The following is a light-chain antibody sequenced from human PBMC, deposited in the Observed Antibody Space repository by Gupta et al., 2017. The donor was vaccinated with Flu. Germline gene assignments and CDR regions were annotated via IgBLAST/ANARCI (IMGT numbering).Light chain of an antibody. J-gene: IGKJ2*01. Sequence: GTLSLSPGERATLSCRASQSVSSSYLAWYQQKPGQAPRLLIYGASSRATGIPDRFSGSGSVTDFTLTISRLEPEDFAMYYCQHYGSSPYTFGQGTKLEIK. V-gene: IGKV3-20*01. CDR2: GAS. CDR1: QSVSSSY. CDR3: QHYGSSPYT.